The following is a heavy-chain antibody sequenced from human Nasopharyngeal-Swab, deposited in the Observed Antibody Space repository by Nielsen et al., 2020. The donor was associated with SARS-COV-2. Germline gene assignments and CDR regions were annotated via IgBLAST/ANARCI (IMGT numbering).Heavy chain of an antibody. CDR1: GFSFNTYE. V-gene: IGHV3-48*03. CDR2: ISSSASTT. J-gene: IGHJ4*02. D-gene: IGHD3-22*01. Sequence: LSLTCAASGFSFNTYEMNWVRQAPGRGLEWVSYISSSASTTYYADSVKGRFTVSRDNAKNSLYLQVNSLRAEDTAVYYCARDRGWRDNSGYCDYWGQGTLVTVSS. CDR3: ARDRGWRDNSGYCDY.